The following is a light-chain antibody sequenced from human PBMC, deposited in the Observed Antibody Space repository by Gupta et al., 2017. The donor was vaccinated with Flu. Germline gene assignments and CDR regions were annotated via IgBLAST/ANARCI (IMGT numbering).Light chain of an antibody. CDR3: QAWDSSTVI. Sequence: SPGRTATISCSGPKLGEKFVCWYQQKTGQSPVLVIFQDKKRASGIPERFSGSNSGNTATLTISGTLAMDEADYYCQAWDSSTVIFGGGTKLTVL. J-gene: IGLJ2*01. V-gene: IGLV3-1*01. CDR1: KLGEKF. CDR2: QDK.